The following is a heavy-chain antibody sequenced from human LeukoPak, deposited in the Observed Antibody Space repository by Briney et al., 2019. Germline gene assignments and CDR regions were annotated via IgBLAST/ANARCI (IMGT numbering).Heavy chain of an antibody. V-gene: IGHV4-39*07. D-gene: IGHD3-9*01. CDR2: IYYSGST. CDR3: ARFDLGRYFDWSFDF. J-gene: IGHJ4*02. CDR1: GGSISSSSYY. Sequence: SETLSLTCTVSGGSISSSSYYWGWIRQPPGKGLEWIGSIYYSGSTHYNPSLKSRVTISVDTSKNQFSLKLSSVTAADTAIYYCARFDLGRYFDWSFDFWGQGTLVTVSS.